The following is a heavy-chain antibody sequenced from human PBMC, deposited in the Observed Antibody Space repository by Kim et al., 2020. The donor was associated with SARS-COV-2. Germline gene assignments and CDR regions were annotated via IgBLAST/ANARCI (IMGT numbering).Heavy chain of an antibody. CDR1: GDSISRSSHY. V-gene: IGHV4-39*01. Sequence: SETLSLTCTVSGDSISRSSHYWGWIRQPPGKGLEWIGSIYNSGSTDYKPSLKSRVTISVDTSKNKFSLKLSSVTAADTAVYYCARHLSSSWSKPSDYWGQGTLVTVSP. CDR2: IYNSGST. J-gene: IGHJ4*02. D-gene: IGHD6-13*01. CDR3: ARHLSSSWSKPSDY.